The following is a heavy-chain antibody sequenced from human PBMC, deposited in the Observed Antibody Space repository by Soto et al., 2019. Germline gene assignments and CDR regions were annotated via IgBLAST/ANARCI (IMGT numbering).Heavy chain of an antibody. J-gene: IGHJ5*02. V-gene: IGHV4-30-2*01. CDR2: IYHSGNT. CDR1: GGSISSGGYS. Sequence: LSLTCAVSGGSISSGGYSWSWIRQPPGKGLEWIGYIYHSGNTYYNPSLKSRVSISVDRSKNQFSLKLSSVTAADTAVYYCARVPSPWGQGTLVTV. CDR3: ARVPSP.